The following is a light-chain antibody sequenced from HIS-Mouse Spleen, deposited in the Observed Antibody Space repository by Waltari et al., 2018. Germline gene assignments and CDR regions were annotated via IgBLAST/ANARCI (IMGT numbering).Light chain of an antibody. CDR3: QQYNSYPYT. V-gene: IGKV1-5*03. CDR2: KAV. Sequence: DIQMTQSPSTLSASVGDRVTITCRASQSISSWLAWYQQKPGEAPKLLIYKAVSLESGVPSRFSGSGSGTEFTLTISSLQPDDFATYYCQQYNSYPYTFGQGTKLEIK. CDR1: QSISSW. J-gene: IGKJ2*01.